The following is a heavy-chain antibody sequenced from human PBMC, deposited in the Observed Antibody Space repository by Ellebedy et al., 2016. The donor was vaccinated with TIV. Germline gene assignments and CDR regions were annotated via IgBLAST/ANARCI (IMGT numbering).Heavy chain of an antibody. V-gene: IGHV3-11*01. D-gene: IGHD3-9*01. CDR1: GFTFSGFY. CDR3: ARDGLAPLHYFDWLFWV. Sequence: GESLKISXAASGFTFSGFYMSWVRQAPGKGLECVAYISGSGSTIYYADSVKGRFTISRDDAKNSLYLQMNSLRAEDTAVYFCARDGLAPLHYFDWLFWVWGQGTTVTVSS. CDR2: ISGSGSTI. J-gene: IGHJ6*02.